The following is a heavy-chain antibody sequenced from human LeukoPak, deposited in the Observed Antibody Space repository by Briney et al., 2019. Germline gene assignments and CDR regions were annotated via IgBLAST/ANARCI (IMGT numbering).Heavy chain of an antibody. CDR1: GFIFSNDG. V-gene: IGHV3-30*03. CDR2: ILYDGSNK. J-gene: IGHJ5*02. D-gene: IGHD2-2*01. Sequence: GGSLRLSCAASGFIFSNDGMHWVRQAPGKGLEWVAVILYDGSNKYYADSVKGRLTISRDNSKNTLYLQMNSLRAEDTAVYYCARLYCSSNSCLWYDWFDPWGQGTLVTVSS. CDR3: ARLYCSSNSCLWYDWFDP.